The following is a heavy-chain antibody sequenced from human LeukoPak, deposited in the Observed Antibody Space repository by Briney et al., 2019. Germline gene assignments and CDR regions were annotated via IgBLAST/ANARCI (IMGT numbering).Heavy chain of an antibody. CDR1: GYTFTSYG. D-gene: IGHD3-10*01. V-gene: IGHV1-18*01. Sequence: ASVKVSCKASGYTFTSYGISWVRQAPGQGLEWMGWISAYNGNTNYAQKLQGRVTMTTDTSTSTAYMELRSLRSDDTAVYYCAGGASYGSGSSYFDYWGQGTLVTVSS. CDR2: ISAYNGNT. CDR3: AGGASYGSGSSYFDY. J-gene: IGHJ4*02.